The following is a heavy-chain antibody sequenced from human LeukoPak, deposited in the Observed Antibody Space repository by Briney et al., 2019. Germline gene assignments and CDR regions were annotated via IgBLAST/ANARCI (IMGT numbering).Heavy chain of an antibody. Sequence: PSQTLSLTCTVSGGSISSGDYYWSWLRQPPGKGLEWIGYIYYSGSTYYNPSLKSRVTISVGTSKNQFSLKLSSVTAADTAVYYCARVLYDTDFDYWGQGTLVTVSS. J-gene: IGHJ4*02. CDR3: ARVLYDTDFDY. D-gene: IGHD3-16*01. CDR2: IYYSGST. CDR1: GGSISSGDYY. V-gene: IGHV4-30-4*01.